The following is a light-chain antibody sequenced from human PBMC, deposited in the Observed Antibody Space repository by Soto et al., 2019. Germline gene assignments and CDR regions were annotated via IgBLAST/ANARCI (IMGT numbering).Light chain of an antibody. CDR2: DVN. CDR3: SSYTPGTTLVI. CDR1: SSDVGNYNS. J-gene: IGLJ2*01. V-gene: IGLV2-14*01. Sequence: QSVLTQPASVSGSPGQSITISCTGTSSDVGNYNSVSWYQQCPGKAPKLMIYDVNNRPSGVSNRFSGSKSGNTASLTISGLQPEDEADYYCSSYTPGTTLVIFGGGTKLTVL.